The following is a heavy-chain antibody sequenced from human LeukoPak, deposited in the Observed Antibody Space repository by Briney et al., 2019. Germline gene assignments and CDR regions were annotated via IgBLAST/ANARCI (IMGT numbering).Heavy chain of an antibody. J-gene: IGHJ5*02. CDR2: IYHSGST. Sequence: SETLSLTCTVFGYSISSGYYWGWIRQPPGKGLEWIGSIYHSGSTYYNPSLKSRVTISVDTSKYQFSLKLSSVTAADTAVYYCARVEGTSQFDPWGQGTLVTVSS. V-gene: IGHV4-38-2*02. CDR3: ARVEGTSQFDP. CDR1: GYSISSGYY. D-gene: IGHD3-10*01.